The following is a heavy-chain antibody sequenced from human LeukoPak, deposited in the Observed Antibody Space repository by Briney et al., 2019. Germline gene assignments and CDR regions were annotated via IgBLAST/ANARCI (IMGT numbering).Heavy chain of an antibody. D-gene: IGHD1-26*01. J-gene: IGHJ5*02. CDR2: IYYSGST. Sequence: SETLSLTCTVSGGSISSYYWSWIRQPPGKGLEWIGYIYYSGSTNYNPSLKSRVTIPVDTSKNQFSLKLSSVTAADTAVYYCAGSYSGSSGRFDPWGQGTLVTVSS. CDR3: AGSYSGSSGRFDP. CDR1: GGSISSYY. V-gene: IGHV4-59*01.